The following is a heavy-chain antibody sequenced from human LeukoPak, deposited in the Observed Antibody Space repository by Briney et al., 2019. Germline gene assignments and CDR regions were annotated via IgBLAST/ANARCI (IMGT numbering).Heavy chain of an antibody. V-gene: IGHV4-59*01. J-gene: IGHJ6*03. Sequence: SETLSLTCTVSGGSISSYYWSWIRQPPGKGLEWVGYIYYSGSTNYNPSLKSRVTISVDTSKNQFSLKLSSVTAADTAVYYCARARGDVVVPAAIYDYYYYMDVWGKGTTVTVSS. CDR1: GGSISSYY. D-gene: IGHD2-2*02. CDR2: IYYSGST. CDR3: ARARGDVVVPAAIYDYYYYMDV.